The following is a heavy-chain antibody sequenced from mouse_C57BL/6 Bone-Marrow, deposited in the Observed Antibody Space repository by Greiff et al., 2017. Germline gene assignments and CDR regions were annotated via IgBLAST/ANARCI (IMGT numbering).Heavy chain of an antibody. D-gene: IGHD3-2*02. CDR1: GYTFTSYW. CDR3: VRQLRGFAY. J-gene: IGHJ3*01. Sequence: QVHVKQPGAELVRPGSSVKLSCKASGYTFTSYWMHWVKQRPIQGLEWIGNIDPSDSETHYNQKFQDKATLTVDKSSSTAYMQLSSLTSEDSAVYYCVRQLRGFAYWGQGTLVTVSA. CDR2: IDPSDSET. V-gene: IGHV1-52*01.